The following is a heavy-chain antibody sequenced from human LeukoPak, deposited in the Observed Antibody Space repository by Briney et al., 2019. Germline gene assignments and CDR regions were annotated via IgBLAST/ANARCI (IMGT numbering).Heavy chain of an antibody. V-gene: IGHV3-21*01. J-gene: IGHJ4*02. CDR1: GFTFSSYS. D-gene: IGHD3-22*01. Sequence: GGSLRLSCAASGFTFSSYSMNWVRQAPGKGLEWVSSISSSSYIYYADSVKGRFTISRDNAKNSLYLQMNSLRAEDTAVYYCARDIVRYYYDSSGPFDYWGQGTLVTVSS. CDR2: ISSSSYI. CDR3: ARDIVRYYYDSSGPFDY.